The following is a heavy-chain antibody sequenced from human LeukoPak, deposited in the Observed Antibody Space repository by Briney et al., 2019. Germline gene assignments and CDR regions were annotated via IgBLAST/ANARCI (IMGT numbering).Heavy chain of an antibody. CDR1: GFTFSSYS. Sequence: PGGSLRLSCAAPGFTFSSYSMNWVRQAPGKGLEWVSYISQSSDRIYHADSVKGRFTISRDNAKNSLYLQMGSLRVEDTAVYYCARDLLNDEGSSYFFDQWGQGTLVTVAS. CDR2: ISQSSDRI. CDR3: ARDLLNDEGSSYFFDQ. V-gene: IGHV3-48*04. D-gene: IGHD2-2*01. J-gene: IGHJ4*02.